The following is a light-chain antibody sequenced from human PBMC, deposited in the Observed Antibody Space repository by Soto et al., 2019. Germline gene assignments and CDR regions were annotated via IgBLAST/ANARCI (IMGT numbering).Light chain of an antibody. V-gene: IGKV1-16*01. Sequence: DIQMTQSPSSLSASVGDRVTITCRASEDISNFLAWFQQRPGEAPQSLMFEASYLESGVSSRFSGSGYGTDFTLTISSLQPEDIATYYCHQYKAHPPTFGGGSKVQI. CDR3: HQYKAHPPT. J-gene: IGKJ4*01. CDR1: EDISNF. CDR2: EAS.